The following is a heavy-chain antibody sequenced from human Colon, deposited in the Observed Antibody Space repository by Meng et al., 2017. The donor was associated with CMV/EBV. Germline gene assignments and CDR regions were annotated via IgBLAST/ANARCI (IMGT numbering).Heavy chain of an antibody. J-gene: IGHJ4*02. V-gene: IGHV3-9*01. CDR1: GFTFEDSA. CDR3: VKDSTSGWYGLHYFPS. D-gene: IGHD6-19*01. Sequence: SLMISCTASGFTFEDSAMHWVRQAPGKGLEWVSGINWSGETISYADSVKGRFTISRDNAQKSLFLQMTSLRTEDTAFYYCVKDSTSGWYGLHYFPSWGQGTMVTVSS. CDR2: INWSGETI.